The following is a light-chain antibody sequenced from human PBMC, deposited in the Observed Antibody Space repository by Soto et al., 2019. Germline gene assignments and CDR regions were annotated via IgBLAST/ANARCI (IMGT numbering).Light chain of an antibody. V-gene: IGLV2-14*01. CDR2: AVS. Sequence: QSVLTQPASVSGSPGQSITISCTGTNGDVGGYNYVSWYQQHPGKAPKLMIYAVSNRPSGVPHRFSGSKSGNTASLTISGLQAEDEADYYCSSYTSISTDVFGTGTKLTVL. CDR3: SSYTSISTDV. CDR1: NGDVGGYNY. J-gene: IGLJ1*01.